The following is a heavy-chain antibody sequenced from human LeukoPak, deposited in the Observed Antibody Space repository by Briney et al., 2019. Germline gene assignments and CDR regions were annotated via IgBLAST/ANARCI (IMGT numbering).Heavy chain of an antibody. CDR3: AAVRNNTWFWVWDY. J-gene: IGHJ4*02. D-gene: IGHD3-10*01. V-gene: IGHV1-8*01. CDR1: GYSFTSFD. Sequence: ASVKVSCKASGYSFTSFDVNWVRQATGQGLEWMGWMNPNSGNTGYAQKFQGRVTMTRNTSITTAYMELSALRSEDTAVYYCAAVRNNTWFWVWDYWGQGTLITVSS. CDR2: MNPNSGNT.